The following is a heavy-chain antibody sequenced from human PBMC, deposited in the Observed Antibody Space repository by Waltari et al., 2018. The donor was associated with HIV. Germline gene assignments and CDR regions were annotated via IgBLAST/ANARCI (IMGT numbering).Heavy chain of an antibody. J-gene: IGHJ4*02. CDR3: ARLAGDELDLVADY. CDR1: GYDFTSHL. D-gene: IGHD6-19*01. CDR2: FFGTDYDP. V-gene: IGHV5-51*01. Sequence: EVKLVQSGAEVKKPGESLKISCRGSGYDFTSHLIVWVRQMPGKGLECMVSFFGTDYDPRYSPSFQGHVTVSADKSIITAYLKWRSLKAWDTDIYYCARLAGDELDLVADYWGQGTLVTVSS.